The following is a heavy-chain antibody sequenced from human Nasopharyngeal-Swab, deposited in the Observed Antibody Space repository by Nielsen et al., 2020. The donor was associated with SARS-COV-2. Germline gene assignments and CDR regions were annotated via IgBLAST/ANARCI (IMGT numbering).Heavy chain of an antibody. Sequence: GGSLRLSCAASGFTFSDYYMSWIRQAPGKGLEWVSYISSSSSYTNYADSVKGRFTISRDNAKNSLYLQMNSLRAEDTAVYYCARVDRIAVAGTFSLTDYFYGIDVWGQGTTVTVSS. J-gene: IGHJ6*02. CDR2: ISSSSSYT. V-gene: IGHV3-11*05. CDR3: ARVDRIAVAGTFSLTDYFYGIDV. CDR1: GFTFSDYY. D-gene: IGHD6-19*01.